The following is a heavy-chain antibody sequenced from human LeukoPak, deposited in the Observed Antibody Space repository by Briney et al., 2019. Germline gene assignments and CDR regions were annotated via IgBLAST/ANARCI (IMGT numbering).Heavy chain of an antibody. CDR2: IYYSGST. CDR3: AREAKGEVGYRPLDY. J-gene: IGHJ4*02. V-gene: IGHV4-59*01. CDR1: GGSISSYY. D-gene: IGHD5-24*01. Sequence: SETLSLTCTVSGGSISSYYWSWIRQPPGKGLEWIGYIYYSGSTNYNPSLKSRVTISVDTSKNQFSLKLSSVTAADTALYYCAREAKGEVGYRPLDYWGQGTLVTVSS.